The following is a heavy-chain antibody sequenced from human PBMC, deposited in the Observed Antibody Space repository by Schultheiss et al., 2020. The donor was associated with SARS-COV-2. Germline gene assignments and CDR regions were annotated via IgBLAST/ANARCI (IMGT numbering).Heavy chain of an antibody. CDR3: ARGVLSGKRSVVVIAIRRGWFDP. Sequence: SQTLSLTCAVSGGSISSSSYYWGWIRQPPGKGLEWIGSIYYSGSTYYNPSLKSRVTISVDTSKNQFSLKLSSVTAADTAVYYCARGVLSGKRSVVVIAIRRGWFDPWGQGTLVTVSS. J-gene: IGHJ5*02. V-gene: IGHV4-39*07. CDR1: GGSISSSSYY. D-gene: IGHD2-21*01. CDR2: IYYSGST.